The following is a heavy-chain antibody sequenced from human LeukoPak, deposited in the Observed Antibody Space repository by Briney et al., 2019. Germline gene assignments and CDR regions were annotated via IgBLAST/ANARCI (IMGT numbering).Heavy chain of an antibody. Sequence: PSETLSLTCAVYGGSFSGYYWSWIRQPPGKGLEWIGEINHSGSTNYNPSLKGRVTISVDTSKNQFSLKLSSVTAADTAMYYCARGVRRSSSFRGNWFDPWGQGTLVTVSS. CDR2: INHSGST. CDR1: GGSFSGYY. V-gene: IGHV4-34*01. J-gene: IGHJ5*02. CDR3: ARGVRRSSSFRGNWFDP. D-gene: IGHD6-6*01.